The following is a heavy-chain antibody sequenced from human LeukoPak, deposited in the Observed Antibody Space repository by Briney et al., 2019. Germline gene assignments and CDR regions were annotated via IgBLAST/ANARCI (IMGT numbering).Heavy chain of an antibody. CDR1: GYTFTSYD. D-gene: IGHD2-15*01. CDR2: MNPNSGNT. V-gene: IGHV1-8*01. J-gene: IGHJ6*02. Sequence: ASVKVSCKASGYTFTSYDINWVRQATGQGLEWMGWMNPNSGNTGYAQKFQGRVTMTRNTSISTAYMELSSLRSEDTAVYYCARYCSGGSCLYYYGMDVWGQGTTVTVSS. CDR3: ARYCSGGSCLYYYGMDV.